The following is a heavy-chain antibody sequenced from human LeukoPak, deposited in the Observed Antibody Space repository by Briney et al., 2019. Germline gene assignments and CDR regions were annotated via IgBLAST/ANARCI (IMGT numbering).Heavy chain of an antibody. J-gene: IGHJ5*02. CDR1: GFTFGDYA. V-gene: IGHV3-49*04. D-gene: IGHD3-10*01. CDR2: IRSKAYGGTT. CDR3: TSYYYGSGYNWFDH. Sequence: SLTLSCTASGFTFGDYAMSWVRQAAGKGVEWVGFIRSKAYGGTTEYAASVKGRFTISRDNTKSIPYLHMNSLKTEDTALYYCTSYYYGSGYNWFDHWGQGTLVTVSS.